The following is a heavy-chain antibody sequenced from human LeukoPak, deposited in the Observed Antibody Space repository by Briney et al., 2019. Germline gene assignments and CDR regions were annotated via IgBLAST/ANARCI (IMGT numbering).Heavy chain of an antibody. Sequence: GGSLRLSCAASGFTFSRNDMSWVRQTPGKGLEWVSAVSSSGGRTFYAASVKGRFTISRDSSKDTLYLQMNSLRAEDTAVYYCAKETVDMAARAFDYWGQGTLVTVSP. J-gene: IGHJ4*02. CDR3: AKETVDMAARAFDY. CDR1: GFTFSRND. V-gene: IGHV3-23*01. D-gene: IGHD5-24*01. CDR2: VSSSGGRT.